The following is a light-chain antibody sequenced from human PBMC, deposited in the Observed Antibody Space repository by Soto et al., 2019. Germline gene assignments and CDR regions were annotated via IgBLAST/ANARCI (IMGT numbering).Light chain of an antibody. J-gene: IGKJ1*01. V-gene: IGKV3-15*01. CDR1: QSVSNN. CDR2: AAS. Sequence: EIVMTQSPATLSVSPGERATLSCRASQSVSNNLAWYQQKPGQAPRLLIYAASTRATDIPARFSGSGSGTEFTLSISSLKSEDFAVYYCQQYENWARTFGQGTKV. CDR3: QQYENWART.